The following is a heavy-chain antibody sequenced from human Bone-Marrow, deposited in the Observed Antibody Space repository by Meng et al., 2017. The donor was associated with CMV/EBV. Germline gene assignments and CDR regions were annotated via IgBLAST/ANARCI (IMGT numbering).Heavy chain of an antibody. CDR1: GFIFSSYW. J-gene: IGHJ6*02. CDR3: AREGDIVVVPAPPYYYGMDV. V-gene: IGHV3-7*01. D-gene: IGHD2-2*01. Sequence: GESLKISCAASGFIFSSYWMTWVRQAPGKGLEWVANINQDGSEKKYVDSVKGRFTISRDNARDSLYLQMNSLRAEDTAVYYCAREGDIVVVPAPPYYYGMDVWGQGTTVTVSS. CDR2: INQDGSEK.